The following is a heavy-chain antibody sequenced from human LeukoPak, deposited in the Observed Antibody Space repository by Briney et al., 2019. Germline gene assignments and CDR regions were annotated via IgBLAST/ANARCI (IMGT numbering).Heavy chain of an antibody. V-gene: IGHV3-7*01. CDR2: IKQDGSEK. J-gene: IGHJ4*02. CDR1: GFTFSSYW. CDR3: ARARGIGSQRPFDY. D-gene: IGHD3-10*01. Sequence: PPGGSLRLSCAASGFTFSSYWMSWVRQAPGKGLEWVANIKQDGSEKYYVDSVRGRFTISRDNAKNSLYLQMNSLRAEDTAVYYCARARGIGSQRPFDYWGQGTLVTVSS.